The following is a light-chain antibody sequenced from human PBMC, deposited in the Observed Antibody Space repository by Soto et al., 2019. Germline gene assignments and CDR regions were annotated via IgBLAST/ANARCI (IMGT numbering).Light chain of an antibody. CDR3: QQRGNWPSLT. Sequence: ETVLTQSPATLSLSPGERATLSCRASQSVSRFLAWYQQKPGQAPRLLIYDTSNRATGIPARFSGSGSGTDFTLTISSLEPEDSAIYYCQQRGNWPSLTFGGGTKVEIK. CDR1: QSVSRF. V-gene: IGKV3-11*01. J-gene: IGKJ4*01. CDR2: DTS.